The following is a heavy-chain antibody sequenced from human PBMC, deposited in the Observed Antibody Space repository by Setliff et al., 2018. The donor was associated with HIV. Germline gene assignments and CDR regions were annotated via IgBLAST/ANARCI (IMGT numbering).Heavy chain of an antibody. CDR1: GGSISSGSHY. Sequence: SETLSLTCTVSGGSISSGSHYWSSIRPPAGKGLEWIGHIYNSGSTNSNPSLKSRVTISVDTSKNQFSLKLSSVTAADTAVYYCARVDSSRGLHAFDIWGQGTMVTVSS. V-gene: IGHV4-61*09. CDR2: IYNSGST. CDR3: ARVDSSRGLHAFDI. J-gene: IGHJ3*02. D-gene: IGHD6-13*01.